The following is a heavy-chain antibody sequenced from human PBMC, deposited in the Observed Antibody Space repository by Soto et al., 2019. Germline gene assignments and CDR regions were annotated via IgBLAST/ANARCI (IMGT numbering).Heavy chain of an antibody. J-gene: IGHJ6*02. CDR2: ISSEGTTT. CDR3: ARDLEGSGGHWLGYNYYAMDV. D-gene: IGHD3-10*01. V-gene: IGHV3-11*01. CDR1: GFTISDYY. Sequence: GGSLRLSCAASGFTISDYYMTWIRQAPGKGLEWVSYISSEGTTTYYADSVRDRFSISLDNAKNSVYLQMNSLRADDSGVYYCARDLEGSGGHWLGYNYYAMDVWGQGTTVTVSS.